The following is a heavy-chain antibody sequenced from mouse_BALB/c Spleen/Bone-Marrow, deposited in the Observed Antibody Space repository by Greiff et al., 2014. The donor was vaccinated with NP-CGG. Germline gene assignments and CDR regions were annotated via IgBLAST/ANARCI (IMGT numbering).Heavy chain of an antibody. V-gene: IGHV1-22*01. Sequence: VQLQQSGPELVKPGASVKMSCKTSGYTFTEYTMHWVKQSHGKSLEWIGGINPNNGGTSYNQKFKGKATLTVDKSSSTAYMELRSLTSEDSAVYYCARRPTNWDPVYYFDYWGQGTTLTVSS. J-gene: IGHJ2*01. D-gene: IGHD4-1*01. CDR2: INPNNGGT. CDR3: ARRPTNWDPVYYFDY. CDR1: GYTFTEYT.